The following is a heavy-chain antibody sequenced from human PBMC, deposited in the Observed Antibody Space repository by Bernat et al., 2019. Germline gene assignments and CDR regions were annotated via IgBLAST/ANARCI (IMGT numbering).Heavy chain of an antibody. Sequence: QVQLQESGPGLVKPSQTLSLTCTVSGGSISSGGYYWSWIRQHPGKGLEWIGYIYYSGSTYYNPSLKSRVTISVDTSKNQFSLKLSSVTAADTAVYYCASLGPGGSSLYYYYYYGMDVWGQGTTVTVSS. D-gene: IGHD6-6*01. CDR3: ASLGPGGSSLYYYYYYGMDV. CDR2: IYYSGST. J-gene: IGHJ6*02. V-gene: IGHV4-31*03. CDR1: GGSISSGGYY.